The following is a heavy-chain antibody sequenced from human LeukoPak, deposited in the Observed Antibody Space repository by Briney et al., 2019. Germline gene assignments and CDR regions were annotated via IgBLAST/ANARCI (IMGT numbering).Heavy chain of an antibody. D-gene: IGHD4-17*01. CDR1: GGSISSYY. Sequence: SETLSLTRTVSGGSISSYYWSWIRQPPGKGLEWIGYIYYSGSTNYNPSLKSRVTISVDTSKNQFSLKLSSVTAADTAVYYCARVLYGDYWDWYFDLWGRGTLVTVSS. CDR2: IYYSGST. J-gene: IGHJ2*01. CDR3: ARVLYGDYWDWYFDL. V-gene: IGHV4-59*01.